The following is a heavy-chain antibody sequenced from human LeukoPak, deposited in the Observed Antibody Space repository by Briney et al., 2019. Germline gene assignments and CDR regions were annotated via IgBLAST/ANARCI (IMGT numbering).Heavy chain of an antibody. V-gene: IGHV4-59*01. D-gene: IGHD5-24*01. Sequence: SETLSLTCTVSSGSISSYYWSWLRQPPGKGLEWIGYIYYSGSTNYNPSLKSRVTISVDTSKNQFSLKLSSVTAADTAVYYCARGDGPTTVDYWGQGTLVTVSS. CDR2: IYYSGST. CDR3: ARGDGPTTVDY. CDR1: SGSISSYY. J-gene: IGHJ4*02.